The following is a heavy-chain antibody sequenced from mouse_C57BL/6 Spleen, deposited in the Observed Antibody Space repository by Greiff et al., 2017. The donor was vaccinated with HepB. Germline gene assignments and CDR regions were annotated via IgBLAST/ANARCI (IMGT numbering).Heavy chain of an antibody. D-gene: IGHD1-1*01. Sequence: QVQLQQPGAELVKPGASVKLSCKASGYTFTSYWMHWVKQRPGQGLEWIGMIHPNSGSTNYNEKFKSKATLTVDKSFSTAYMQLSSLTSEDSAVYYCARTRGFITTVVAHYYAMDYWGQGTSVTVSS. V-gene: IGHV1-64*01. CDR2: IHPNSGST. J-gene: IGHJ4*01. CDR3: ARTRGFITTVVAHYYAMDY. CDR1: GYTFTSYW.